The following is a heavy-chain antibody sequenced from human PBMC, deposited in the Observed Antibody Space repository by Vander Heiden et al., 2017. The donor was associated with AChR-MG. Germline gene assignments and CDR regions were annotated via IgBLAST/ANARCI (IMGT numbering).Heavy chain of an antibody. CDR3: ARAPGCSGGSCYRNNWFDP. D-gene: IGHD2-15*01. Sequence: QVQLVQSGAEVKKPGASVKVSCKASGYTFTSYAMHWVRQAPGQRLEWMGWINAGNGNTKDSQKFQGRVTITRDTSASTAYMELSSLRSEDTAVYYCARAPGCSGGSCYRNNWFDPWGQGTLVTVSS. CDR1: GYTFTSYA. V-gene: IGHV1-3*01. J-gene: IGHJ5*02. CDR2: INAGNGNT.